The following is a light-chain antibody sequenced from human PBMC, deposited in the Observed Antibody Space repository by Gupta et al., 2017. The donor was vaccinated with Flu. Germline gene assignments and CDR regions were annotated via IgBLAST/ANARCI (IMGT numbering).Light chain of an antibody. J-gene: IGLJ3*02. CDR1: GSNIGAGYD. Sequence: TISCTGSGSNIGAGYDVHWYQQVPGTAPKLLIYGNDYRASGVPDRFSGSKSGTSASLAITGLQAEDEAYYYCQSFDTNLNGPWVCGGGTKVTVL. V-gene: IGLV1-40*01. CDR2: GND. CDR3: QSFDTNLNGPWV.